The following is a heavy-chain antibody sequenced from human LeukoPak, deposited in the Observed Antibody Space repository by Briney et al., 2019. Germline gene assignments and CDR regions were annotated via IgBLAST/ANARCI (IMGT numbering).Heavy chain of an antibody. CDR2: IVGSGDKT. Sequence: GASLRLSCAASGFTFSSYVMSWVRQAPGKGLECASSIVGSGDKTYYADSVKGRFTISRDNSKNTLYLQMNSLRAEDTAVYYCAKAVNGDYFNWFDPWGQGTLVTVSS. J-gene: IGHJ5*02. V-gene: IGHV3-23*01. CDR1: GFTFSSYV. CDR3: AKAVNGDYFNWFDP. D-gene: IGHD4-17*01.